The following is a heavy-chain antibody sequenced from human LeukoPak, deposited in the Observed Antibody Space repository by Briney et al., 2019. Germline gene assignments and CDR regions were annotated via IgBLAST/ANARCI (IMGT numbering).Heavy chain of an antibody. J-gene: IGHJ2*01. CDR2: IYYSGST. V-gene: IGHV4-59*01. CDR1: GGPISSYY. CDR3: ARITWGASRYFDL. Sequence: PSETLSLTCTVSGGPISSYYWSWIRQPPGKGLEWIGYIYYSGSTNYNPSLKSRVTISVDTSKNQFSLKLSSVTAADTAVYYCARITWGASRYFDLWGRGTLVTVSS. D-gene: IGHD7-27*01.